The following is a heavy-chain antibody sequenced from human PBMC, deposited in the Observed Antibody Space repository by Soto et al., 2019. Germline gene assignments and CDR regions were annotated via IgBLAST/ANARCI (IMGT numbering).Heavy chain of an antibody. CDR1: GFPFSDYA. CDR3: AKGGRQWLVTYYFNC. CDR2: VSDDGRNT. Sequence: VQLVESGGGVVQPGRSLRLSCAASGFPFSDYAMHWLRQAPGKGLEWVAVVSDDGRNTHYADSVKGRFTISRDSSRNTVSLEMNIERAEDTSVYYSAKGGRQWLVTYYFNCWGQGALVTVSS. V-gene: IGHV3-30*18. J-gene: IGHJ4*02. D-gene: IGHD6-19*01.